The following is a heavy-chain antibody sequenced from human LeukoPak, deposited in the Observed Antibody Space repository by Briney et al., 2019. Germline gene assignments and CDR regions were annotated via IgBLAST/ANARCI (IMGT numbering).Heavy chain of an antibody. CDR3: ARTAMVTGHAFDI. J-gene: IGHJ3*02. D-gene: IGHD5-18*01. CDR1: GFTFSSYG. Sequence: GGSLRLSCAASGFTFSSYGMHWVRQAPGKGLEWVAVISYDGSNKYYADSVKGRFTISRDNSKNTLHLQMNSLRAEDTAEYYCARTAMVTGHAFDIWGQGTMVTVSS. CDR2: ISYDGSNK. V-gene: IGHV3-30*03.